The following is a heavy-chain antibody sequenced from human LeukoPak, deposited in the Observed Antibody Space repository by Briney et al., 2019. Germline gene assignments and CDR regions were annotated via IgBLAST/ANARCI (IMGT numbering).Heavy chain of an antibody. D-gene: IGHD1-26*01. J-gene: IGHJ4*02. CDR3: ARDLSGSYHMYYFDY. Sequence: ASVKVSCKTSGYSFTNYYMHWVRQAPGQGLEWMGMINPRGGTTSQPQKFQGRVTVTRDTSTSTVYMELSSLRSEDTAVYFCARDLSGSYHMYYFDYWAREPWSPSP. CDR1: GYSFTNYY. CDR2: INPRGGTT. V-gene: IGHV1-46*01.